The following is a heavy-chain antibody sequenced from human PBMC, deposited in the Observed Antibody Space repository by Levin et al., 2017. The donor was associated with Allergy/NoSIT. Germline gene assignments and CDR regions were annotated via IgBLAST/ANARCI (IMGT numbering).Heavy chain of an antibody. Sequence: PGGSLRLSCAASGFTFRNYAMHWVRQAPGKGLEWVALTWTDGNDKWYGDSVKGRFIISRDNSKNMLYLQMDSLRVEDTAVYYCATEGPDCSGGSCYFGVPHGVDVWGQGTTVTVSS. CDR1: GFTFRNYA. D-gene: IGHD2-15*01. J-gene: IGHJ6*02. CDR2: TWTDGNDK. CDR3: ATEGPDCSGGSCYFGVPHGVDV. V-gene: IGHV3-33*01.